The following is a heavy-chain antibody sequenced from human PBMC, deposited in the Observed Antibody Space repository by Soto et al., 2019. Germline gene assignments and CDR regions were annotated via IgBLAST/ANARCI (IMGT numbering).Heavy chain of an antibody. D-gene: IGHD1-1*01. CDR2: LTGSGDNT. CDR3: VKGGIVQIQRLEY. CDR1: GFTFNNFA. J-gene: IGHJ4*02. Sequence: EVQLLESGGGLVQPGGSLRLSCAASGFTFNNFAMTWVRQAPGKGLEWVSSLTGSGDNTYYADSVKGRFTISRDNSKNTLYVQMTILRLEDTAVYYCVKGGIVQIQRLEYWGQGILVTVS. V-gene: IGHV3-23*01.